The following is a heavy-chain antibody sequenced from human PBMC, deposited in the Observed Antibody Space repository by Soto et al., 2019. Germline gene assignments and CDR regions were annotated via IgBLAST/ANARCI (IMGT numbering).Heavy chain of an antibody. CDR2: INPNSGGT. CDR3: ARSQDSSGYWNNCFDP. Sequence: ASVKVSCKASGYTFAGYYMHWVRQAPGQGLEWMGWINPNSGGTNYAQKFQGRVTMTRDTSISTAYMELSRLRSDDTAVYYCARSQDSSGYWNNCFDPWGQGTLVTVSS. V-gene: IGHV1-2*02. J-gene: IGHJ5*02. CDR1: GYTFAGYY. D-gene: IGHD3-22*01.